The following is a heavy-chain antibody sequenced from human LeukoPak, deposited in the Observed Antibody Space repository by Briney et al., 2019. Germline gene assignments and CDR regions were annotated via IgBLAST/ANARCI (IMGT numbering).Heavy chain of an antibody. J-gene: IGHJ4*02. CDR3: AREGNSWYRALDY. CDR1: GDSIRSYY. Sequence: NPSETLSLTCTVSGDSIRSYYWSWIRQPAGKGLELIGRIYTSGATNYNPSLQSRVTMSLDTSKNQFSLKLSSVTAADTAVYFCAREGNSWYRALDYWGQGSLVTVSS. V-gene: IGHV4-4*07. D-gene: IGHD6-13*01. CDR2: IYTSGAT.